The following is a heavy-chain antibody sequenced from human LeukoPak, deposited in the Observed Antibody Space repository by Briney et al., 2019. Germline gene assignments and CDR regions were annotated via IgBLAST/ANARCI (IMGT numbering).Heavy chain of an antibody. CDR3: AKDQSSGTYVDN. D-gene: IGHD1-26*01. Sequence: QPGGSLRLSCAASGFTFSNYDISWVRQAPGKGLEWVSAISSSGGSTYYADTVKGRFTLSRDNSKNMVYLQMSSLRGEDTALYYCAKDQSSGTYVDNWGQGTLVTVSS. CDR2: ISSSGGST. CDR1: GFTFSNYD. V-gene: IGHV3-23*01. J-gene: IGHJ4*02.